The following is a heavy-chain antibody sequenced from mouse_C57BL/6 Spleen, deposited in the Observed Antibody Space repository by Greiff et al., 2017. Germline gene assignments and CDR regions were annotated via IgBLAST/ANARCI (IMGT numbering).Heavy chain of an antibody. CDR1: GYTFTSYW. J-gene: IGHJ4*01. CDR2: IDPSDSET. Sequence: VQLQQPGAELVRPGSSVKLSCKASGYTFTSYWMHWVKQRPIQGLEWIGNIDPSDSETHYNQKFKDKATLTVDKSSSTAYMQLSSLTSEDSAVYYCARRGCIYSNYDPYYAMDYWGQGTSVTVSS. CDR3: ARRGCIYSNYDPYYAMDY. V-gene: IGHV1-52*01. D-gene: IGHD2-5*01.